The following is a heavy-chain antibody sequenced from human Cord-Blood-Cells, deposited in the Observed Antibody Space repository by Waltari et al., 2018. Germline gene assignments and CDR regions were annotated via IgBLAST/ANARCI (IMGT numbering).Heavy chain of an antibody. CDR3: AKDFTMTTEAFDI. Sequence: EVQLLESGGGLVQPGGSLRLSWAAAGFTFSRYAMSWVRQAPGKGLEWVSAISGSGGSTYYADSVKGRFTISRDNSKNTLYLQMNSLRAEDTAVYYCAKDFTMTTEAFDIWGQGTMVTVSS. CDR1: GFTFSRYA. V-gene: IGHV3-23*01. J-gene: IGHJ3*02. CDR2: ISGSGGST. D-gene: IGHD4-17*01.